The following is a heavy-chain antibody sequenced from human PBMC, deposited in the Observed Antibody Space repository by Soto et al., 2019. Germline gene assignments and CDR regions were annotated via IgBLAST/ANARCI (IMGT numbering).Heavy chain of an antibody. Sequence: QVQLVESGGGVVQPGRSLRLSCAASGFTFSSYAMHWVRQAPGKGLEWVAVISYDGSNKYYADSVKGRFTISRDNSKNTGSLIMIXLRAEDTAVYYCARDRFRAICSGGSCYSQSDAFDIWGQGTMVTVSS. CDR3: ARDRFRAICSGGSCYSQSDAFDI. V-gene: IGHV3-30-3*01. CDR2: ISYDGSNK. D-gene: IGHD2-15*01. CDR1: GFTFSSYA. J-gene: IGHJ3*02.